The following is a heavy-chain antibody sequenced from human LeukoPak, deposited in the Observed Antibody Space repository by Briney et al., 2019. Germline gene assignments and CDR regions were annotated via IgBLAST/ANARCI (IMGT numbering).Heavy chain of an antibody. J-gene: IGHJ4*02. CDR2: IYSDGST. CDR3: ARASSSFPNYFDY. D-gene: IGHD3-3*02. CDR1: GFTVSSTY. Sequence: GGSLRLSCAASGFTVSSTYMSWVRQAPGKGLEWVSLIYSDGSTFYADSVKGRFTISRDNSKNTLYLKMSSLRAEDTALYYCARASSSFPNYFDYWGQGTLVTVSS. V-gene: IGHV3-53*01.